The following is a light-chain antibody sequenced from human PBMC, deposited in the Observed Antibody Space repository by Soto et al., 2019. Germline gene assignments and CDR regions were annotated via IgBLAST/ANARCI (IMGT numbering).Light chain of an antibody. Sequence: TQSPSTLSASVGDRVTITCRASQSISINYLAWYQQKPGQAPRLLIYGASSRASGIPDRFSGSGSGTDFTLTISRVEPEDFAVYYCQQFRSSPLTFGGGTKVDIK. J-gene: IGKJ4*01. CDR1: QSISINY. CDR2: GAS. CDR3: QQFRSSPLT. V-gene: IGKV3-20*01.